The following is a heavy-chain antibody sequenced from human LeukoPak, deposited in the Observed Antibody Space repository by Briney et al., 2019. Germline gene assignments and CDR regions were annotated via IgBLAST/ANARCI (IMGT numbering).Heavy chain of an antibody. V-gene: IGHV4-30-2*03. CDR1: GGSISSGGYY. CDR3: ARQEGFYYGSGSPHDY. D-gene: IGHD3-10*01. J-gene: IGHJ4*02. CDR2: IYHSGST. Sequence: PSETLSLTCTVSGGSISSGGYYWSWIRQPPGKGLEWIGYIYHSGSTYYNPSLKSRVTISVDTSKNQFSLKLSSVTAADTAVYYCARQEGFYYGSGSPHDYWGQGTLVTVSS.